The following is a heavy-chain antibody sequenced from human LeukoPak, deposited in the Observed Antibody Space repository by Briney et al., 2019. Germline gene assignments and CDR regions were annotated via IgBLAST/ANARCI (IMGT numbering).Heavy chain of an antibody. V-gene: IGHV4-4*07. CDR2: IYASGTS. J-gene: IGHJ4*02. Sequence: SETLSLTCTVSGGFISTYYWTWIRQPAGKGLEWIGRIYASGTSNYNPSLKSRVTISADKSKNQFSLRLSSVTAADTAVYYCARGLDGYGTFDYWGQGTLVTVSS. CDR3: ARGLDGYGTFDY. D-gene: IGHD5-24*01. CDR1: GGFISTYY.